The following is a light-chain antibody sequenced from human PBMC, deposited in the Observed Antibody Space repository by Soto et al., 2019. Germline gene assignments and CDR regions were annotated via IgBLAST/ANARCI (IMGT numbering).Light chain of an antibody. CDR1: QTVRNDY. V-gene: IGKV3-20*01. J-gene: IGKJ1*01. CDR2: DAS. Sequence: EIVLTQSPGTLSLSPGERATLSCRASQTVRNDYLAWYQQKPGQPPMLLIYDASSRATGSPDRFSGGGSGTDFTLTIRRLEPEDFAVYYCQQYGSSPRTFGQGTKV. CDR3: QQYGSSPRT.